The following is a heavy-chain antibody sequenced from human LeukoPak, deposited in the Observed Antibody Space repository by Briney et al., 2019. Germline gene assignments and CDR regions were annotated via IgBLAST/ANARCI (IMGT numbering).Heavy chain of an antibody. CDR1: GFSFSTYA. D-gene: IGHD3-10*01. CDR2: ITGSGGGT. J-gene: IGHJ5*02. Sequence: SGGSLRLSCAASGFSFSTYAMTWVRQAPGKGLEWVSTITGSGGGTCYADSVKGRFTISRDNSKNTLYVQMNSLRAEDTAVYYCAKGVGVYTNWFDPWGQGTLVTVSS. CDR3: AKGVGVYTNWFDP. V-gene: IGHV3-23*01.